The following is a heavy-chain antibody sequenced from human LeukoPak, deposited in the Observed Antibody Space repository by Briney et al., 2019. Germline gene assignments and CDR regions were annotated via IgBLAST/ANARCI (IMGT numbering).Heavy chain of an antibody. J-gene: IGHJ4*02. D-gene: IGHD7-27*01. Sequence: GGSLRLSCAASGFTFRNHGMNWVRQAPGKGLEWVSGISPSGGGTYYADSVKGRFTISRDDSKDTLSLQMNSLRVEDTALYYCAQDIAWGAFEHWGQGTLVTVSS. CDR2: ISPSGGGT. V-gene: IGHV3-23*01. CDR3: AQDIAWGAFEH. CDR1: GFTFRNHG.